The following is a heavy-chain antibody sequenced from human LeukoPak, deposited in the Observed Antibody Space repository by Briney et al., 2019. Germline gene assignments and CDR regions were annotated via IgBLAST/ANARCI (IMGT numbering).Heavy chain of an antibody. CDR1: GGSISSSSYY. D-gene: IGHD2-15*01. J-gene: IGHJ5*02. Sequence: PSETLSLTCTVSGGSISSSSYYWSWIRQPPGKGLEWIGYIYYSGSTNYNPSLKSRVTISVDTSKNQFSLKLSSVTAADTAVYYCAREAHCSGGSCWFDPWGQGTLVTVSS. CDR2: IYYSGST. V-gene: IGHV4-61*01. CDR3: AREAHCSGGSCWFDP.